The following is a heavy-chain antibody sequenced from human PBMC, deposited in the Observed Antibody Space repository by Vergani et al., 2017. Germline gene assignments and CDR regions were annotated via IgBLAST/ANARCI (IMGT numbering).Heavy chain of an antibody. CDR2: ISSGGGEI. CDR3: TTAWGLYCLHGEYFQY. V-gene: IGHV3-23*01. J-gene: IGHJ1*01. D-gene: IGHD2-21*01. CDR1: GFTFDTYT. Sequence: EVQLLESGGGLVQPGGSRRLSCAGAGFTFDTYTTAYVRQAPGKGLEWVATISSGGGEIFYADSVKGRFTISRDNSKNTLFLQMNSLKDEDTAVYYCTTAWGLYCLHGEYFQYSGRGTLVSVS.